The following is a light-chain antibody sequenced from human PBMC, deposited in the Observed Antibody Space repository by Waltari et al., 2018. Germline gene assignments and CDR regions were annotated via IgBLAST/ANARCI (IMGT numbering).Light chain of an antibody. Sequence: SYVLTQPPSVSVAPGATASITWGENNIGGRSGHWYQQKPGQAPVLIVYDDSGRPSGIPERFSGSNSGNTATLTISRVEAGDEADYYCQVWDSASDHYVFGTGTKVTAL. V-gene: IGLV3-21*02. CDR2: DDS. CDR3: QVWDSASDHYV. J-gene: IGLJ1*01. CDR1: NIGGRS.